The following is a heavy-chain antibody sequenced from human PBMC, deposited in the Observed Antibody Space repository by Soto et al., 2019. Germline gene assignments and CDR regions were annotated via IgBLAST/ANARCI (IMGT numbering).Heavy chain of an antibody. J-gene: IGHJ4*02. CDR2: IFHAGTA. D-gene: IGHD3-10*01. Sequence: SETLSLTCAVSGVSLTSGNWWTWVRQSPQRGLEYIGEIFHAGTANYYPSFERRVAMSVDTSRNQFSLKLTSVTAADTAVYFCARLVYDTRLNYMYFDFWGPGTLVTVSS. V-gene: IGHV4-4*02. CDR1: GVSLTSGNW. CDR3: ARLVYDTRLNYMYFDF.